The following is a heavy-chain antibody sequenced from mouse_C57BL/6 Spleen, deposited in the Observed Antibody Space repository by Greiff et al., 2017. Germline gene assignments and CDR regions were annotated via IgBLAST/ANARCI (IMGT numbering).Heavy chain of an antibody. CDR3: ARRYYGNSYYYAMDY. D-gene: IGHD2-1*01. J-gene: IGHJ4*01. V-gene: IGHV1-42*01. CDR1: GYSFTGYY. CDR2: INPSTGGT. Sequence: EVQLQQSGPELVKPGASVKISCKASGYSFTGYYMNWVKQSPEKSLEWIGEINPSTGGTTYNQKFKAKATLTVDKSSSTAYMQLKSLTSEDSAVYYCARRYYGNSYYYAMDYWGQGTSVTVSS.